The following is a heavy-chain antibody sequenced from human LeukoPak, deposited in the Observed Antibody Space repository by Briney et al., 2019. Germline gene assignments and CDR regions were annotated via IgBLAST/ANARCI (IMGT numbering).Heavy chain of an antibody. Sequence: GGSVRLSCAVSGFTFSSYDMHWVRQVTGKGLEWVSAIDIASYTYYTGSVKGRFNISRENVKNSLYLQMNRLRAGDTAVYYCARVAAAGKGFDYWGQGTLVTVSS. CDR2: IDIASYT. CDR3: ARVAAAGKGFDY. V-gene: IGHV3-13*01. D-gene: IGHD6-13*01. CDR1: GFTFSSYD. J-gene: IGHJ4*02.